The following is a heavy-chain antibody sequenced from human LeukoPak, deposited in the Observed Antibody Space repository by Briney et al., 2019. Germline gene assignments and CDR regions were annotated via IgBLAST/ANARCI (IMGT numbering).Heavy chain of an antibody. CDR1: GYTFTNSY. CDR2: INPSGGST. Sequence: ASVKVSCKASGYTFTNSYIHWMGQAPGQGLEWMGIINPSGGSTNYAQKFQGRVTMTRDTSTSTVYMELYSLRSEDTAVYYCASPEVGYWGQGTLVTVSS. J-gene: IGHJ4*02. V-gene: IGHV1-46*03. D-gene: IGHD2-15*01. CDR3: ASPEVGY.